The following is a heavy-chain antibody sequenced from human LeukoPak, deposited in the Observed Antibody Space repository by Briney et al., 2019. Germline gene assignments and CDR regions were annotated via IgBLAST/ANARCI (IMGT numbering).Heavy chain of an antibody. D-gene: IGHD3-22*01. CDR2: ISGSGGST. V-gene: IGHV3-23*01. CDR1: GFTFSSYA. CDR3: AKDLSPEYYYDSSGYYRPYYFDY. J-gene: IGHJ4*02. Sequence: GSLRLACAASGFTFSSYAMSWVRQAPGKGLEWVSAISGSGGSTYYADAVKGRFTTSRDNSKNTLYLQMNSLRAEDTAVYYCAKDLSPEYYYDSSGYYRPYYFDYWGQGTLVTVSS.